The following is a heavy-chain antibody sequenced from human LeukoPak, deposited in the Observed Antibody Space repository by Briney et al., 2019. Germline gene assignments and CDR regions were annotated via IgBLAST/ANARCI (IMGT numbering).Heavy chain of an antibody. CDR1: GFTFSTYS. CDR2: ISTSTSYI. Sequence: GGSLRLSCATSGFTFSTYSMSWVRQAPGKGLEWVSSISTSTSYIYYADSVKGRFTISRDNAKNSLYLQMNSLRAEDTAVYYCARLHYDVLTGPFDYWGQGTLVTVSS. J-gene: IGHJ4*02. CDR3: ARLHYDVLTGPFDY. D-gene: IGHD3-9*01. V-gene: IGHV3-21*01.